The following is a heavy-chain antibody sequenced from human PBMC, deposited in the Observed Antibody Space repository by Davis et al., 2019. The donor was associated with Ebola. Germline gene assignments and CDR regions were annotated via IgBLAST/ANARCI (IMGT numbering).Heavy chain of an antibody. CDR3: AKADCSGGSCYSIDY. D-gene: IGHD2-15*01. CDR2: IYSGGST. V-gene: IGHV3-66*01. J-gene: IGHJ4*02. CDR1: GFTVSSNY. Sequence: GGSLRLSCAASGFTVSSNYMSWVRQAPGKGLEWVSVIYSGGSTYYADSVKGRFTISRDNSKNTLYLQMNSLRAEDTAVYYCAKADCSGGSCYSIDYWGQGTLVTVSS.